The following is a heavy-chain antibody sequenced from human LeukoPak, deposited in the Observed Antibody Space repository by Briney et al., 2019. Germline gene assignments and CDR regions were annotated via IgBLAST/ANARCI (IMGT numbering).Heavy chain of an antibody. V-gene: IGHV4-39*01. CDR2: IYYSGST. Sequence: SETLSLTCTVSGGSISSSSYYWGWLRQPPGKGLGWIGSIYYSGSTYYNPSLKSRVTISVDTSKKQFSLKLDSVAAADTAVYYCARHPPENAFDIWGQGTMVTVSS. CDR3: ARHPPENAFDI. CDR1: GGSISSSSYY. J-gene: IGHJ3*02.